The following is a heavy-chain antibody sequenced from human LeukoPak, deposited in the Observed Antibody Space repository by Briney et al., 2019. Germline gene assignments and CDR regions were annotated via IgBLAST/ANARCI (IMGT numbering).Heavy chain of an antibody. CDR1: GYTFTSYG. CDR3: ASQGVAAAPPGYFDY. CDR2: ISAYNGNT. V-gene: IGHV1-18*01. J-gene: IGHJ4*02. Sequence: GASVKVSCKASGYTFTSYGISWVRQAPGQGLEWMGWISAYNGNTNYAQKLQGRVTMTTDTSTSTAYMELRSLRSDDTAVYYCASQGVAAAPPGYFDYWGQGTLVTVSS. D-gene: IGHD6-13*01.